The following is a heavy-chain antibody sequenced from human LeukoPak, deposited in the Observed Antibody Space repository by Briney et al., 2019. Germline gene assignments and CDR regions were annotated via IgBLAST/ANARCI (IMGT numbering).Heavy chain of an antibody. D-gene: IGHD6-13*01. Sequence: SVTVTCKASGGTFSSYAISWVRQAPGQGLEWMGGIIPIFGTANYAQKFQGRVTITADKSTSTAYMELSSLRSEDTAVYYCARDSSSWYDYWGQGTLVTVSS. CDR3: ARDSSSWYDY. CDR1: GGTFSSYA. V-gene: IGHV1-69*06. CDR2: IIPIFGTA. J-gene: IGHJ4*02.